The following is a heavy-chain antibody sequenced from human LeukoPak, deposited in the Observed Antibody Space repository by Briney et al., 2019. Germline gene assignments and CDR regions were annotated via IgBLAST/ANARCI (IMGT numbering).Heavy chain of an antibody. V-gene: IGHV6-1*01. J-gene: IGHJ3*02. CDR3: ARYGRRIVTIFGVRVHDAFDI. Sequence: SQTLSLTCAISGDSVSSNSAAWNWIRQSPSRGLEWLGRTYYRSKWYNDYAVSVKSRITINPDTSKNQFSLQLNSVTAADTAVYYCARYGRRIVTIFGVRVHDAFDIWGQGTMVTVSS. D-gene: IGHD3-3*01. CDR2: TYYRSKWYN. CDR1: GDSVSSNSAA.